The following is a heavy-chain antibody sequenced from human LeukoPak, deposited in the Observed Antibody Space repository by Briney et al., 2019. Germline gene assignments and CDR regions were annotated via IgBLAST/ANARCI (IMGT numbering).Heavy chain of an antibody. V-gene: IGHV4-39*07. CDR3: ARVGMFGFCTANSCHSPFDS. CDR2: ISYNGST. J-gene: IGHJ4*02. D-gene: IGHD2-8*02. CDR1: GGSISSSSYY. Sequence: SETLSLTCTVSGGSISSSSYYWGWIRQPPGKGLEWIGNISYNGSTYYNPSLKSRVTISVDTSKNQFSLKLTSVTAADTAVYFCARVGMFGFCTANSCHSPFDSWGQGSLVTVSS.